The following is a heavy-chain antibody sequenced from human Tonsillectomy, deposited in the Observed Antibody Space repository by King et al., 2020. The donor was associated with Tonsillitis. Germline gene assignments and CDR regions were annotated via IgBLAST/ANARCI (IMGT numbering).Heavy chain of an antibody. J-gene: IGHJ5*02. Sequence: VQLQESGPGLVKPSQTLSLTCTVSGGSISSGGYYWSWIRQHPGKGLEWIGYIYYTGSTYYNPSLKSRVTISVDTSTNQFSLNLASVTAADTAVYYCARYPDRSGYYYVRWFDPWGQGTPVTVSS. CDR2: IYYTGST. V-gene: IGHV4-31*03. CDR1: GGSISSGGYY. CDR3: ARYPDRSGYYYVRWFDP. D-gene: IGHD3-22*01.